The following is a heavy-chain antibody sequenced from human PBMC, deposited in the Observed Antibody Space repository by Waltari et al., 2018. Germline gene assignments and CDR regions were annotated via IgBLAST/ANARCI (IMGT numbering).Heavy chain of an antibody. CDR3: ARADYVWGSYRSDTNYYFDY. CDR2: INTGNGNT. Sequence: QVQLVQSGAEVKKPGASVKVSCKASGNTFTTYAMHWVRQAPGQRLEWMGWINTGNGNTKYSQKFQDRVTITRDTSASTAYMELSSLRSEDTAVYYCARADYVWGSYRSDTNYYFDYWGQGTLVTVSS. D-gene: IGHD3-16*02. CDR1: GNTFTTYA. V-gene: IGHV1-3*04. J-gene: IGHJ4*02.